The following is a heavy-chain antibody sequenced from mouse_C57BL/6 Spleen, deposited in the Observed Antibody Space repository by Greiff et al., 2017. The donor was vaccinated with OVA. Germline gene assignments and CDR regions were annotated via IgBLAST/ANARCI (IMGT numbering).Heavy chain of an antibody. J-gene: IGHJ1*03. CDR1: GYSITSGYY. D-gene: IGHD1-1*01. V-gene: IGHV3-6*01. CDR2: ISYDGSN. Sequence: EVQLQESGPGLVKPSQSLSLTCSVTGYSITSGYYWNWIRQLPGNKLEWMGYISYDGSNNYKPSLKNRISITRDTSKNQFFLKLNSVTTEDTATYYCAGGYYGSSYYWYFDVWGTGTTVTVSS. CDR3: AGGYYGSSYYWYFDV.